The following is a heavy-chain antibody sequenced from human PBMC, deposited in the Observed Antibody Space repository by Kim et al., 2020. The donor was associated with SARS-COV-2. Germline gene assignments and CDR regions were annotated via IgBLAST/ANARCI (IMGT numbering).Heavy chain of an antibody. CDR3: AFGVVVTFFDY. V-gene: IGHV3-23*01. D-gene: IGHD2-21*02. CDR2: T. J-gene: IGHJ4*02. Sequence: TYYADSVKGRFTISRDNSKNTLYLQMNSLRAEDTAVYYCAFGVVVTFFDYWGQGTLVTVSS.